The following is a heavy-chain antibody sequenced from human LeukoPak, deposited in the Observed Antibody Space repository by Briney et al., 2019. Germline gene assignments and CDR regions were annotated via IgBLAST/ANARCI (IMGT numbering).Heavy chain of an antibody. V-gene: IGHV4-61*02. D-gene: IGHD3-3*01. CDR1: DGSISSGSYY. CDR2: IYTSGST. J-gene: IGHJ4*02. CDR3: ARASTYYDFWSGYYTYYFDY. Sequence: PSETLSLTCTVSDGSISSGSYYWSWIRQPAGKGLEWIGRIYTSGSTNYNPSLKSRVTISVDTSKNQFSLKLSSVAAADTAVYYCARASTYYDFWSGYYTYYFDYWGQGTLVTVSS.